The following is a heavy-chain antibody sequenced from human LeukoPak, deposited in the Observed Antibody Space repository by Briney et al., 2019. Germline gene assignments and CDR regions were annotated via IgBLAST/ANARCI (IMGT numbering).Heavy chain of an antibody. D-gene: IGHD5-18*01. V-gene: IGHV3-48*03. CDR3: ARERGYNYGYSGYYDQ. Sequence: RGSLRLSCAASGFTFSSFEMNWVRQAPGEGLEWISYISTSGASTYYADSVKGRFTVSRDNAKNSMFLRMDTLRAEDTAVYYCARERGYNYGYSGYYDQWGQGILVTVSS. CDR1: GFTFSSFE. J-gene: IGHJ4*02. CDR2: ISTSGAST.